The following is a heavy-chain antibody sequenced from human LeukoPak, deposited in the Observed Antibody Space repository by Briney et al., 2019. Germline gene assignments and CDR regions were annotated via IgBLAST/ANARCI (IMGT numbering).Heavy chain of an antibody. J-gene: IGHJ4*02. D-gene: IGHD4-17*01. CDR3: FGRTTVTPKTDY. CDR2: IKTRANSYAT. V-gene: IGHV3-73*01. CDR1: GFTFSGSN. Sequence: GGTLKLSCAASGFTFSGSNMHWVRQASGKGLEWVGRIKTRANSYATEYAASLKGRFTISGDDSKNTAYLQMNSLKTEDTALYYCFGRTTVTPKTDYWGQGTLVTVSS.